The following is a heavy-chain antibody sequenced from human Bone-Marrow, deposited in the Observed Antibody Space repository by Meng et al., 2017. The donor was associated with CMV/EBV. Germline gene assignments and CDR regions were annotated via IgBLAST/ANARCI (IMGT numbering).Heavy chain of an antibody. V-gene: IGHV3-48*04. D-gene: IGHD3-3*01. CDR2: ISSSSSAI. CDR3: ARDNNYDFWSAWDYYGMDV. Sequence: LSLTCAASGFTFSSYNMNWVRQAPGKGLEWVSYISSSSSAIYYADSVKGRFTISRDNAKNSLYLQMNSLRAEDTAVYYCARDNNYDFWSAWDYYGMDVWGQGTTVTVSS. J-gene: IGHJ6*02. CDR1: GFTFSSYN.